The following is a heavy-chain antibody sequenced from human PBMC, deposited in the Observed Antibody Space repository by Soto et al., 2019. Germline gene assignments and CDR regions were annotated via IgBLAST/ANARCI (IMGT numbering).Heavy chain of an antibody. D-gene: IGHD3-9*01. J-gene: IGHJ6*02. Sequence: ASVNVSCKASGYTFTSYGISWVRQAPGQGLEWMGWISAYNGNTNYAQKFQGRVTMTTDTSISTAYMELSRLRSDDTAVYYCAREKTYFDWLDYYYGMDVWGQGTTVTVSS. CDR2: ISAYNGNT. CDR1: GYTFTSYG. V-gene: IGHV1-18*01. CDR3: AREKTYFDWLDYYYGMDV.